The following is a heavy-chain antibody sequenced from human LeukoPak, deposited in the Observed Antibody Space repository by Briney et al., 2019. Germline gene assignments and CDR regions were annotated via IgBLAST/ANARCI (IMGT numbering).Heavy chain of an antibody. Sequence: PGGSLRLSCAVSGFSVNDNYMSWVRQVPGKGLQWVSVMFPDGRTYYADSVKGRFTISRDLARNTLLLQMHSLRADDTAVHYCARTNPVYGDYDYWGQGTLVTVSS. CDR1: GFSVNDNY. CDR2: MFPDGRT. V-gene: IGHV3-53*01. D-gene: IGHD4-17*01. CDR3: ARTNPVYGDYDY. J-gene: IGHJ4*02.